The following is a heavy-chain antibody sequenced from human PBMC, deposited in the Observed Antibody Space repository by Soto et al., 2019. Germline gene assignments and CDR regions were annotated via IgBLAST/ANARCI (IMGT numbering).Heavy chain of an antibody. V-gene: IGHV1-18*01. Sequence: QAQLVQSGAEVKKPGASVKVSCKASGYTFSSYGITWVRQAPGQGLEWMAWISGYNGNTNYAQNLQGRVTMTTATSTNTGYMELRSLRSDVTAVYYCARDDFVVRGVYYSYGMDVWGQGTTVTVSS. J-gene: IGHJ6*02. D-gene: IGHD3-10*01. CDR1: GYTFSSYG. CDR2: ISGYNGNT. CDR3: ARDDFVVRGVYYSYGMDV.